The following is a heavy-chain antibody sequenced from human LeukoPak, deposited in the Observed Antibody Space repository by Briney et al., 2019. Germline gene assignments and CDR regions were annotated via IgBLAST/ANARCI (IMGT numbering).Heavy chain of an antibody. D-gene: IGHD6-19*01. CDR2: IIPIFGTA. J-gene: IGHJ4*02. Sequence: GASVKASCKASGGTFSSYAISWVRQAPGQGLEWMGGIIPIFGTANYAQKFQGRVTITADESTSTAYMELSSLRSEDTAVYYCARVPGSGWFNSDYWGQGTLVTVSS. CDR3: ARVPGSGWFNSDY. CDR1: GGTFSSYA. V-gene: IGHV1-69*13.